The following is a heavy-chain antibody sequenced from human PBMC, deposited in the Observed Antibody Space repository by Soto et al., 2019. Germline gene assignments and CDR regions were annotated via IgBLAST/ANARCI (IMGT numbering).Heavy chain of an antibody. CDR1: GGSISSSNW. D-gene: IGHD2-21*02. CDR3: ARDREEYRCGGDCYPHFDY. CDR2: IYHSGST. V-gene: IGHV4-4*02. J-gene: IGHJ4*02. Sequence: SETLSLTCAVSGGSISSSNWWSWVRQPPGKGLEWIGEIYHSGSTNYNPSLKSRVTISVDKSKNQFSLKLSSVTAADTAVYYCARDREEYRCGGDCYPHFDYWGQGTLVTVSS.